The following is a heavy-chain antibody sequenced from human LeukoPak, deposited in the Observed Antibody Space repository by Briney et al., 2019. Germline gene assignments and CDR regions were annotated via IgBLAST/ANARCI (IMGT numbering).Heavy chain of an antibody. V-gene: IGHV3-7*01. CDR2: IKPDGGEK. D-gene: IGHD4-23*01. CDR1: RFTFSNYW. Sequence: GGSLRLSCAASRFTFSNYWMSWVRQAPGKGLEWVANIKPDGGEKYYVDSVKGRFTISRDNAKNSLFLQMNSLRAEDTAVYYCARWGVVTQRGVHYHYSMDVWDNGTTVTVSS. CDR3: ARWGVVTQRGVHYHYSMDV. J-gene: IGHJ6*03.